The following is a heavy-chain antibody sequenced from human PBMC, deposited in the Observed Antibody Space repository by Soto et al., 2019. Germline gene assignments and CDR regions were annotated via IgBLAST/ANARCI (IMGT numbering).Heavy chain of an antibody. CDR1: GYTFTSYG. D-gene: IGHD2-2*01. CDR2: ISAYNGNT. CDR3: ARDTPGVVPAAHYGMDV. Sequence: QVQLVQSGAEVKKPGASVKVSCKASGYTFTSYGISWVRQAPGQGLEWMGWISAYNGNTNYAQKLQGRVTITTDTSTSTAYMELRSLRSDDTAVYYCARDTPGVVPAAHYGMDVWGQGTTVTVSS. V-gene: IGHV1-18*01. J-gene: IGHJ6*02.